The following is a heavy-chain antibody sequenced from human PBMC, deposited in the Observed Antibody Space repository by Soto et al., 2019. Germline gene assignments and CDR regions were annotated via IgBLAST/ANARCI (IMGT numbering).Heavy chain of an antibody. V-gene: IGHV4-39*01. CDR2: IYYSGST. CDR1: GGSISSSSYY. J-gene: IGHJ4*02. CDR3: ARALTYYYDSSGYYASGYFDY. D-gene: IGHD3-22*01. Sequence: SETLSLTCTVSGGSISSSSYYWGWIRQPPGKGLEWIGSIYYSGSTYYNPSLKSRVTISVDTSKNQFSLKLSSVTAADTAVYYCARALTYYYDSSGYYASGYFDYWGQGTLVTVS.